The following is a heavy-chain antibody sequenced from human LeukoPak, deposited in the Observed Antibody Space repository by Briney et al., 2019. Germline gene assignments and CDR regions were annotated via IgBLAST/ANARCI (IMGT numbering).Heavy chain of an antibody. Sequence: SETLSLTCTVSGGSISSGGYYWSWIRQPPGKGLEWIGYIYHSGSTYYNPSLKSRVTISVDRSKNQFSLKLSSVTAADTAVYYCARAQILGYYYDSSGLYYFDYWGQGTLVTVSS. CDR3: ARAQILGYYYDSSGLYYFDY. CDR2: IYHSGST. CDR1: GGSISSGGYY. V-gene: IGHV4-30-2*01. J-gene: IGHJ4*02. D-gene: IGHD3-22*01.